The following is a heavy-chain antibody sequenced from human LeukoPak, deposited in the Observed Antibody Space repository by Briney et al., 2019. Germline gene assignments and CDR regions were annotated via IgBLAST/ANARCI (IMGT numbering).Heavy chain of an antibody. CDR3: ARVRQLAADY. J-gene: IGHJ4*02. CDR1: GGSISSYY. Sequence: SETLSLTCTVSGGSISSYYWSWIRQPPGKGLEWIGYIYYSGSTNYNPSLKSRVTISVDTSKNQFSLKLSSVTAADTAVYYCARVRQLAADYWGQGALVTVSS. CDR2: IYYSGST. D-gene: IGHD6-6*01. V-gene: IGHV4-59*01.